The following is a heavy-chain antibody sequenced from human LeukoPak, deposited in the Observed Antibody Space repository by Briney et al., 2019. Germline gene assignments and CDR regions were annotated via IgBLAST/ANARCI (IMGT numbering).Heavy chain of an antibody. V-gene: IGHV4-59*01. Sequence: PSETLSLTCSVSGGSISRYYWSWIRQPPGKGLEYIGFISYSGSTNYNPSLKSRVTISVDTSKNQFSLKLNSVTAADTAVYYCARVKGHYGSDNSFDYWGQGTLVTVSS. J-gene: IGHJ4*02. CDR2: ISYSGST. CDR3: ARVKGHYGSDNSFDY. CDR1: GGSISRYY. D-gene: IGHD3-10*01.